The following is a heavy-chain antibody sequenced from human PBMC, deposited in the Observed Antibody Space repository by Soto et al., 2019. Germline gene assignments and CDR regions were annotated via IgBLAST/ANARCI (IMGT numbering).Heavy chain of an antibody. CDR1: GDSVSSNSAA. D-gene: IGHD6-19*01. V-gene: IGHV6-1*01. J-gene: IGHJ5*02. CDR3: ASASSVAGTNWFDP. Sequence: SPTLXLTCAISGDSVSSNSAAWNWIRQSPSRGLEWLGRTYYRSKWYNDYAVSVKSRIPINPDTSKNQFSLQLNSVTPEDTAVYYCASASSVAGTNWFDPWGQGTLVTVSS. CDR2: TYYRSKWYN.